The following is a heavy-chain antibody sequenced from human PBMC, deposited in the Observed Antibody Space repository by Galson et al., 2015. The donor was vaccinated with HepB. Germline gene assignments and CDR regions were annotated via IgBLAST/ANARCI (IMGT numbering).Heavy chain of an antibody. D-gene: IGHD6-19*01. J-gene: IGHJ4*02. V-gene: IGHV3-43*01. CDR3: AKGSFVRSGWYPPDY. Sequence: SLRLSCATSGFTFNEYTMHWVRQAPGKGLEWVCLISWDGGSTYYADSVKGRFTISRDTGKNSLYLQMNRLRTEDTALYHCAKGSFVRSGWYPPDYWGQGTLVTVSS. CDR1: GFTFNEYT. CDR2: ISWDGGST.